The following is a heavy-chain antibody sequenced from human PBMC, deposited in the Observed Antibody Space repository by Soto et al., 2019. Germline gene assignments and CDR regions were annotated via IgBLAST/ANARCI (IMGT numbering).Heavy chain of an antibody. CDR3: AIYRGDCTNGVCYVFDY. V-gene: IGHV4-39*01. Sequence: SETLSLTCTVSGGSISSSSYYWGWIRQPPGKGLEWIGSIYYSGSTYYNPSLKSRVTISVDTSKNQFSLRLSSVTAADTAVYYCAIYRGDCTNGVCYVFDYWGQGTLVTVSS. CDR2: IYYSGST. J-gene: IGHJ4*02. CDR1: GGSISSSSYY. D-gene: IGHD2-8*01.